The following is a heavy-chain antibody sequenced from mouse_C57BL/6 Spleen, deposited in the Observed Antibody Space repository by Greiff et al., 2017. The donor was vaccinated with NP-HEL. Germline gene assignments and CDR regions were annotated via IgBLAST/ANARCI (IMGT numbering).Heavy chain of an antibody. D-gene: IGHD1-1*01. CDR1: GYSFTGYY. V-gene: IGHV1-42*01. J-gene: IGHJ2*01. Sequence: EVQLQQSGPELVKPGASVKISCKASGYSFTGYYMNWVKQSPEKSLEWIGEINPSTGGTTYNQKFKAKATLTVDKSSSTAYMQLKSLTSEDSAVYYCARWNYYGSSSYYFDYWGQGTTLTVSS. CDR2: INPSTGGT. CDR3: ARWNYYGSSSYYFDY.